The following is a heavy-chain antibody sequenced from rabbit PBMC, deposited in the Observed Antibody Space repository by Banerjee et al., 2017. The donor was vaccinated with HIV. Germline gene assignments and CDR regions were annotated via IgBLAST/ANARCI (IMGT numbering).Heavy chain of an antibody. CDR2: IYTGSGGT. V-gene: IGHV1S43*01. J-gene: IGHJ4*01. D-gene: IGHD7-1*01. CDR1: GFDFSSFYC. CDR3: ARDLYAGYAGYGLNL. Sequence: QQQLEESGGGLVKPEGSLTLTCKASGFDFSSFYCMCWVRQAPGKGLEWIGCIYTGSGGTWYASWMNGRFTISLDNAQNTVFLQMTSLTAADTATYFCARDLYAGYAGYGLNLWGQGTLVTVS.